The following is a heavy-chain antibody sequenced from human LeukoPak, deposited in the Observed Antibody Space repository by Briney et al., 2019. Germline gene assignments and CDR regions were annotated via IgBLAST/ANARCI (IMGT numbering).Heavy chain of an antibody. J-gene: IGHJ4*02. D-gene: IGHD1-26*01. Sequence: GRSLRLSCAASGFTFSSYGMHWVRQAPGKGLEWVAVIWYDGSNKYYADSVKGRFTISRDNSKNTLYLQMNSLRAEDTAVYHCARDSGSYLQPTDYWGQGTLVTVSS. CDR2: IWYDGSNK. V-gene: IGHV3-33*01. CDR3: ARDSGSYLQPTDY. CDR1: GFTFSSYG.